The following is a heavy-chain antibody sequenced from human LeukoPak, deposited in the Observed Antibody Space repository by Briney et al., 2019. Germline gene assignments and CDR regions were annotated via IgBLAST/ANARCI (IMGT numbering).Heavy chain of an antibody. V-gene: IGHV4-34*01. CDR1: GGSFSGYY. D-gene: IGHD6-13*01. CDR3: ARESYSSSWGYNWFDP. J-gene: IGHJ5*02. CDR2: INHSGST. Sequence: ETLSLTCAVYGGSFSGYYWSWIRQPPGKGLEWIGEINHSGSTNYNPSLKSRVTISVDTSKNQFSLKLSSVTAADTAVYYCARESYSSSWGYNWFDPWGQGTLVTVSS.